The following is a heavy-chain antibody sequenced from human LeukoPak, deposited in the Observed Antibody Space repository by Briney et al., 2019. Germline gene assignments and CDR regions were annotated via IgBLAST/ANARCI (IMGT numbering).Heavy chain of an antibody. V-gene: IGHV1-18*01. J-gene: IGHJ4*02. CDR3: ARALSDDFWSAYQDY. D-gene: IGHD3-3*01. Sequence: GASVKVSCKASGYIFSSYGISWVRQAPGQGLEWMGWISAYNGNTNYAQKLQGRVTMTTDTSTSTAYMELRSLRSDDTAVYSCARALSDDFWSAYQDYWGQGTLVTVSS. CDR1: GYIFSSYG. CDR2: ISAYNGNT.